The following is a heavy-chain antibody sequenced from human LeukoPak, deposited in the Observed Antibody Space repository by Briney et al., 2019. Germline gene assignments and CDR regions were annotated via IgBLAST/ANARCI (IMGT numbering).Heavy chain of an antibody. J-gene: IGHJ3*02. CDR1: GLTFSSYS. CDR2: ISSSSSYI. V-gene: IGHV3-21*01. Sequence: GGSLRLSCAASGLTFSSYSINWVRQAPGKGLEWVSSISSSSSYIYYADSVKGRFTISRDNAKNSLYLQMNSLRAEDTAVYYCARIRWYNWNHGAFDIWGQGTMVTVSS. CDR3: ARIRWYNWNHGAFDI. D-gene: IGHD1-20*01.